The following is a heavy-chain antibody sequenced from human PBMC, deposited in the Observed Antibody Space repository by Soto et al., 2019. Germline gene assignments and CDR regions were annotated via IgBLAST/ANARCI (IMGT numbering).Heavy chain of an antibody. CDR1: GGSFSGYY. J-gene: IGHJ4*02. CDR2: INHSGST. D-gene: IGHD2-2*01. V-gene: IGHV4-34*01. Sequence: QVQLQQWGAGLLKPSETLSLTCAVYGGSFSGYYWSWIRQPPGKGLEWIGEINHSGSTNYKPSLKSRVTISVDTSKNQFSLKLSSVTAADTAVYYCARAPSTVVPAPDYWGQGTLVTVSS. CDR3: ARAPSTVVPAPDY.